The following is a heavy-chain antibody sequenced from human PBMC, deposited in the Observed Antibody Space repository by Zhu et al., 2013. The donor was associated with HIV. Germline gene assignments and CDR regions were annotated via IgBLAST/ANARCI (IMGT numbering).Heavy chain of an antibody. CDR2: INPSTGGT. D-gene: IGHD5-18*01. V-gene: IGHV1-2*02. Sequence: QVQLVQSGAEVKKPGASVKVSCKASGYTFTGYYMHWVRQAPGQGLEWMGWINPSTGGTKYAQKFQGKVTMTRDPSISTAYMELSRLRSDDTAVYYCARESGDIAMVSTSNWFDPWGQGTLVTVSS. J-gene: IGHJ5*02. CDR1: GYTFTGYY. CDR3: ARESGDIAMVSTSNWFDP.